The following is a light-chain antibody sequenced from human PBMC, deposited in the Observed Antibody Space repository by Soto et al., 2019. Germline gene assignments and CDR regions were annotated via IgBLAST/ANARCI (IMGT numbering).Light chain of an antibody. CDR1: QSVSSNY. V-gene: IGKV3-20*01. J-gene: IGKJ1*01. CDR2: GAS. Sequence: EVMLTQSPGTRSLSPGERATLSCRASQSVSSNYLAWYQQKSGQAPRLLIYGASNRATGIPDRFSGSGSGKHFTLTIRSLEPEDFAVYYCPQYDTSPRTFGQGTKVEFK. CDR3: PQYDTSPRT.